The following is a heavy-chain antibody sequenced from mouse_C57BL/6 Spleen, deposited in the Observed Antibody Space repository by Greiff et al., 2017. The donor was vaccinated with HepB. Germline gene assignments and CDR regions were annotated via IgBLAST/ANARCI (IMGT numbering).Heavy chain of an antibody. D-gene: IGHD2-3*01. V-gene: IGHV1-15*01. Sequence: VQLQQSGAELVRPGASVTLSCKASGYTFTDYEMHWVKQTPVHGLEWIGAIDPETGGTAYNQKFKGKAILTADKSSCTAYMELRSLTSEDSAVYYCTRGGDGYYVGCAYWGQGTLVTVSA. CDR3: TRGGDGYYVGCAY. CDR2: IDPETGGT. J-gene: IGHJ3*01. CDR1: GYTFTDYE.